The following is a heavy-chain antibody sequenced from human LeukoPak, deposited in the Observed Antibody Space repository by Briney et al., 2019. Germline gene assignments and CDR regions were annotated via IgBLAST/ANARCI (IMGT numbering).Heavy chain of an antibody. J-gene: IGHJ4*02. Sequence: ASVKVSCKASGYTFTGYYMHWVRQAPGQGLEWMGWINPNSGGTNYAQKFQGRVTMTRDTSISTAYMELSRLRSDDTAVYYCASEYGSGSYYNSPFDYWGQGTLVTVSS. V-gene: IGHV1-2*02. CDR1: GYTFTGYY. CDR3: ASEYGSGSYYNSPFDY. CDR2: INPNSGGT. D-gene: IGHD3-10*01.